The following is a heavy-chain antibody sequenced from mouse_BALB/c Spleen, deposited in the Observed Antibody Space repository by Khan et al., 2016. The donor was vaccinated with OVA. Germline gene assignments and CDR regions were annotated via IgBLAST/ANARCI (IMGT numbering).Heavy chain of an antibody. J-gene: IGHJ3*01. D-gene: IGHD2-1*01. V-gene: IGHV14-3*02. CDR3: ATLYGSPFTY. Sequence: DVQLQESGTELIKPGASVKLFCTASGFNIKDTYIHWVKERPEQGPEWIGRIDPANGDTKYDPKFQGKATITADTSSNTAYLQLSSLTSEDTAVYYCATLYGSPFTYWGQGTLVTVSA. CDR1: GFNIKDTY. CDR2: IDPANGDT.